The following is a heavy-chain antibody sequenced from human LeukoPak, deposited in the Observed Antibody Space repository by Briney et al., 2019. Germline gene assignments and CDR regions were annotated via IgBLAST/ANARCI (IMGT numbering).Heavy chain of an antibody. CDR3: ARDLDCSSTSCYHDAFDI. CDR1: GGTFSSYA. V-gene: IGHV1-69*06. CDR2: IIPIFGTA. J-gene: IGHJ3*02. Sequence: SVKVSCKASGGTFSSYAISWVRQAPGQGVEWMGGIIPIFGTANYAQKFQGRVTITADKSTSTAYMELSSLRSEDTAVYYCARDLDCSSTSCYHDAFDIWGQGTMVTVSS. D-gene: IGHD2-2*01.